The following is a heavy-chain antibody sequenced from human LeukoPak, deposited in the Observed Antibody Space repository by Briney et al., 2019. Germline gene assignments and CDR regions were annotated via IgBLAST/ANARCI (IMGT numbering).Heavy chain of an antibody. D-gene: IGHD1-26*01. Sequence: PTGGSLRLSCAASAFTFSSYAMHWVRQAPCKGLEWVAVISYDGNNKYYADSVKGRFTISRDNSKNTLYLQMNSLRAEDTAVYYCAGSRSYHQPNWGQGTLVTVSS. V-gene: IGHV3-30-3*01. J-gene: IGHJ4*02. CDR1: AFTFSSYA. CDR3: AGSRSYHQPN. CDR2: ISYDGNNK.